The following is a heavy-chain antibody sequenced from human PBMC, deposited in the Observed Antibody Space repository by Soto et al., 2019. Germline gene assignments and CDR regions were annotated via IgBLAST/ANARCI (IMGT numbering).Heavy chain of an antibody. J-gene: IGHJ4*02. V-gene: IGHV1-18*01. CDR2: INPYNGNT. Sequence: QVQLVQSGVEVKRPGASVRVSCKASDYSFSTYSLSWVRQAPGQGLEWMGRINPYNGNTNSAQKFQDRVTMTTDTSSSTAYMEMRSLTSDDTAIYYCARDVLSSSPYLDYWGQGTLVTVSS. CDR1: DYSFSTYS. CDR3: ARDVLSSSPYLDY. D-gene: IGHD3-10*02.